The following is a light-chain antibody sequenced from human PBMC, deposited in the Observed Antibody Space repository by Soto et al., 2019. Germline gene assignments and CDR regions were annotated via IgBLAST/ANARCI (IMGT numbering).Light chain of an antibody. CDR1: SSNIASNS. V-gene: IGLV1-51*01. J-gene: IGLJ3*02. CDR2: DTN. CDR3: GTWDSSLHSWV. Sequence: QSVLTQPPSVSAAPGQKVTISCSGSSSNIASNSVSWYQQLPGTAPKLLIYDTNKRPSGIPDRFSGSKSGTSATLGITGLQTGDEADYYCGTWDSSLHSWVFGGGTKLTVL.